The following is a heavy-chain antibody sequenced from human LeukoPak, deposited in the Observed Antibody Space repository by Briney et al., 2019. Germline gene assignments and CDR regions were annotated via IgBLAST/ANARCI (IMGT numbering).Heavy chain of an antibody. Sequence: SETLSLTCTVSGGSISSSSYYWGWIRQTPRKGLEWIGSICYSGSTFYSPSLKSRVTISVDTSKNQFSLKLSSVTAADTAVYYCARGVVIAPQTFDYWGQGTLVTVSS. J-gene: IGHJ4*02. CDR2: ICYSGST. D-gene: IGHD2-21*01. CDR3: ARGVVIAPQTFDY. CDR1: GGSISSSSYY. V-gene: IGHV4-39*07.